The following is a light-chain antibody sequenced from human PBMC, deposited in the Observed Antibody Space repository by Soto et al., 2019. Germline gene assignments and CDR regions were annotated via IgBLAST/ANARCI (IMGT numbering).Light chain of an antibody. Sequence: QSVLTQSASVSGSLGQSISISCTGTSTDVGGYDYVSWYQQHRGKAHRLMIYDVSNPPSWVSNRFSGSKSGNTASLTISGLQDEDEADYYCSSYTSTYTLIFGGGTKLTVL. V-gene: IGLV2-14*03. CDR2: DVS. J-gene: IGLJ2*01. CDR3: SSYTSTYTLI. CDR1: STDVGGYDY.